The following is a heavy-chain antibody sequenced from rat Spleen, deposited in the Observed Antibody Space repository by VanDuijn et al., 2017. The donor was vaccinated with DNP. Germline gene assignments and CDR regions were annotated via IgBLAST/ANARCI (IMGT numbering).Heavy chain of an antibody. CDR3: ARTPYSSYRCYFDY. V-gene: IGHV5-17*01. CDR1: GFTFSDYA. Sequence: EVQLVESGGGFVQPGRSLKLSCAASGFTFSDYAMAWVRQAPKSGLEWVATVTYDGRTTYYRDSVKGRFTISRDNAKNTLYLQMDSLRSADTATYYCARTPYSSYRCYFDYWGQGVMVTVSS. CDR2: VTYDGRTT. J-gene: IGHJ2*01. D-gene: IGHD1-2*01.